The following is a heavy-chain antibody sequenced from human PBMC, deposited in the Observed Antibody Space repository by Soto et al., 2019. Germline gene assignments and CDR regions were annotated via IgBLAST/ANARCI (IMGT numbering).Heavy chain of an antibody. V-gene: IGHV1-69*01. D-gene: IGHD3-16*02. J-gene: IGHJ6*02. CDR1: GNTFSKYA. CDR2: LIPILGTA. CDR3: ARDSHDYIWGSYRNGMDV. Sequence: QVQLVQSGAEVKKPGSSVKVSCKASGNTFSKYAISWVRQAPGQGLEWMGGLIPILGTAKYAQKFQGRVTIAADEPTRTAYMELSSVRFEDTAVYYCARDSHDYIWGSYRNGMDVWGQGTTVSVSS.